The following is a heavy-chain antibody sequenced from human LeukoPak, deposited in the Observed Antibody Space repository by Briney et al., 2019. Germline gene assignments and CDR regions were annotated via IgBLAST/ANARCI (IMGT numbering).Heavy chain of an antibody. Sequence: GGSLRLSCVGSGFTFSNAWMTWVRQAPGKGLEWIGRVKSKTDGGTIDDAAPVRGRFTISRADSDNKLYLQMNSLKTEDTAVYYCTTGVVLTRSLWGQGTLVTVSS. CDR2: VKSKTDGGTI. D-gene: IGHD6-6*01. CDR3: TTGVVLTRSL. V-gene: IGHV3-15*01. J-gene: IGHJ4*02. CDR1: GFTFSNAW.